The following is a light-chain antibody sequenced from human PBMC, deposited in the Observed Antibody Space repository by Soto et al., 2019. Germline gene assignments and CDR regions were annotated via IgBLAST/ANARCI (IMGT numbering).Light chain of an antibody. Sequence: LTQPASVSGSPGQSIAISCTGTSSDIGAYNYVSWYQQHPGKAPKLLLSEVSNRPSGVSDRFSGSKSGNTASLTISGLQAEDEADYYCSSFTSAYTFVFGTGTKVTVL. CDR2: EVS. J-gene: IGLJ1*01. CDR3: SSFTSAYTFV. V-gene: IGLV2-14*01. CDR1: SSDIGAYNY.